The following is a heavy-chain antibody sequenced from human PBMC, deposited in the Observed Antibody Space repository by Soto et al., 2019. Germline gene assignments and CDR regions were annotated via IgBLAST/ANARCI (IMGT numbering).Heavy chain of an antibody. CDR2: IYYSGST. D-gene: IGHD5-18*01. J-gene: IGHJ4*02. CDR3: ARDRGVETAMGDFDY. CDR1: GGSISSGGYY. V-gene: IGHV4-31*03. Sequence: QVQLQESGPGLVKPSQTLSLTCTVSGGSISSGGYYWSWIRQHPGKGLEWIGYIYYSGSTYYNPSLKSRVTISVDTSKNQFSLKLSSVTAADTAVYYCARDRGVETAMGDFDYWGQGTLVTVSS.